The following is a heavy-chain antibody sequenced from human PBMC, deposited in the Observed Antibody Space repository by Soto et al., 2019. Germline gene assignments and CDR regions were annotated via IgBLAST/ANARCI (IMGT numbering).Heavy chain of an antibody. Sequence: EVQLVESGGGLVQPGGSLRLSCAASGFTFSTYAMHWVRQDPGKGLEYVSLISGDGRSTYYANSVKGRFTISRDNSKNTLYLQMGSLRAEDMAVYYCARVCSTTSCYGAFDIWGQGTMVIVSS. J-gene: IGHJ3*02. V-gene: IGHV3-64*01. CDR2: ISGDGRST. CDR1: GFTFSTYA. D-gene: IGHD2-2*01. CDR3: ARVCSTTSCYGAFDI.